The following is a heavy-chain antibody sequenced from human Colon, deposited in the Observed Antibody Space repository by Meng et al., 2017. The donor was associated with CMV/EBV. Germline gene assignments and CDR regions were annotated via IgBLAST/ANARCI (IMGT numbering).Heavy chain of an antibody. J-gene: IGHJ4*02. V-gene: IGHV3-7*01. CDR3: ARDSIAARPHYFDY. D-gene: IGHD6-6*01. Sequence: GGSLRLSCAASGFTFSSYWMSWVRQAPGKGLEWVANIKQDGSEKYYVDSVKGRFTISRANAKNSLYLQMNSLRAEDTAVYYCARDSIAARPHYFDYWGQGTLVAVSS. CDR1: GFTFSSYW. CDR2: IKQDGSEK.